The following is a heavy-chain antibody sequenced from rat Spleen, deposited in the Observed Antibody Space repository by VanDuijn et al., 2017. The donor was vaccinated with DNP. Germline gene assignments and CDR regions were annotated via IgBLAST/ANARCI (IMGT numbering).Heavy chain of an antibody. D-gene: IGHD5-1*01. CDR1: GFTFSNYG. V-gene: IGHV5S13*01. J-gene: IGHJ3*01. CDR3: ASQTGFAY. CDR2: ISTSGGST. Sequence: EVQLVETGGGLVQPGRSLKLSCAASGFTFSNYGMAWVRQAPKKGLEWVATISTSGGSTYYRDSVKGRFTISRDNAKSTLYLQMNSLRSEDTATYYCASQTGFAYWGQGTLVTVSS.